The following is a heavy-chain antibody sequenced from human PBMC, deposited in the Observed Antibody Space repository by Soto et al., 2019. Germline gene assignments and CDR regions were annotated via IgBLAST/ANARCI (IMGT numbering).Heavy chain of an antibody. Sequence: QVQLVQSGTEVKKPGSSVKVSCKASGGSLSTNPISWVRQAPGQGLEWMGGTGSGTGPGNHTQKFQGRITVTAEKSASTVDMELTNLSSEYTAVYYCARLDSGGFYRVFDSWGQGTLVTVSS. D-gene: IGHD2-15*01. CDR1: GGSLSTNP. CDR3: ARLDSGGFYRVFDS. CDR2: TGSGTGPG. J-gene: IGHJ4*02. V-gene: IGHV1-69*06.